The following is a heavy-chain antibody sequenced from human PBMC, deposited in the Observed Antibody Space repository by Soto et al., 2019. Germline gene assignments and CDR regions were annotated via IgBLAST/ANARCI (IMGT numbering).Heavy chain of an antibody. J-gene: IGHJ6*02. CDR3: ARASGATLPYYYYGMDV. CDR2: LYYSGST. D-gene: IGHD1-26*01. Sequence: PSETLSLTCTVSGGSISTYYWTWIRQPPGKGLEWIGYLYYSGSTNYNPSLKSRVTISVDTSKNQFSLKLSSVTAADTAVYYCARASGATLPYYYYGMDVWGQGTTVTVSS. CDR1: GGSISTYY. V-gene: IGHV4-59*01.